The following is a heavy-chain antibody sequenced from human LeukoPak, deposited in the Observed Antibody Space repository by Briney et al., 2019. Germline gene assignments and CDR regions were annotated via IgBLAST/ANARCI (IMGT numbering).Heavy chain of an antibody. CDR3: ARRGGLLWFGELAFDY. CDR2: IYHSGST. V-gene: IGHV4-38-2*02. D-gene: IGHD3-10*01. Sequence: SETLSLTCTVSGYSISSGYYWGWIRQPPGKGLEWIGSIYHSGSTYYNPSLKSRVTISVDTSKNQFSLKLSSVTAADTAVYYCARRGGLLWFGELAFDYWGQGTLVTVSS. J-gene: IGHJ4*02. CDR1: GYSISSGYY.